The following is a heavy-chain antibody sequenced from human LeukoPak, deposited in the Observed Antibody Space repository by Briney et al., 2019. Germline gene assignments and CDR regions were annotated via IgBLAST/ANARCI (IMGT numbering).Heavy chain of an antibody. V-gene: IGHV4-34*01. J-gene: IGHJ4*02. D-gene: IGHD6-13*01. CDR3: ASEGSSSWYGY. CDR2: INHSGST. Sequence: SETLSLTCAVYGGSFSGYYWSWIRQPPGKGLEWIGEINHSGSTNYNPSLKSRVTISVDTSKNQFSLKLSSVTAADTAVYYCASEGSSSWYGYGGQGTLVTVSS. CDR1: GGSFSGYY.